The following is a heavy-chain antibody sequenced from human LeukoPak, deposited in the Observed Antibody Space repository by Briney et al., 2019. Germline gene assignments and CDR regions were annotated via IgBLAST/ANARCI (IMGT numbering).Heavy chain of an antibody. CDR3: ARRLDPYFQH. CDR1: GGSISSSSYY. D-gene: IGHD6-19*01. V-gene: IGHV4-39*01. Sequence: NPSETLSLTCSVSGGSISSSSYYWGWIRQPPGKGLEWIGSIYDSGSTYYNPSLKSRVTISVDTSKNQFSLKLSSVTAADTAVYYCARRLDPYFQHWGQGTLVTVSS. J-gene: IGHJ1*01. CDR2: IYDSGST.